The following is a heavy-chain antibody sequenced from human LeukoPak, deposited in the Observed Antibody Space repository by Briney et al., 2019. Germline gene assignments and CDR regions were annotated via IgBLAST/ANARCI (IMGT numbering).Heavy chain of an antibody. CDR1: GGTFSNFA. J-gene: IGHJ4*02. Sequence: SVKVSCKASGGTFSNFALSWVRQAPGQGLEWMGEIIPVFGTANSAQQFQGRVTITTDESTTTAYIELSSLRSEDTAVYYCAIDSTGYYKQRPYYFDYWGQGTPVTVSS. D-gene: IGHD3-22*01. CDR2: IIPVFGTA. V-gene: IGHV1-69*05. CDR3: AIDSTGYYKQRPYYFDY.